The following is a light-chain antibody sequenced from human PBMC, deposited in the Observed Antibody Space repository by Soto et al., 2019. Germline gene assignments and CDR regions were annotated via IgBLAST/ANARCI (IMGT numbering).Light chain of an antibody. CDR2: DTA. CDR1: ESVSGN. CDR3: QQYSQWPT. V-gene: IGKV3-15*01. Sequence: EIVMTQSPVTLSVSPGERATLSCRASESVSGNLAWYQQKPGQAPRLLIYDTASRATAIPARFSGSGSGTEFTHTISSLQSEDFAVYYCQQYSQWPTFGQGTRLEIK. J-gene: IGKJ5*01.